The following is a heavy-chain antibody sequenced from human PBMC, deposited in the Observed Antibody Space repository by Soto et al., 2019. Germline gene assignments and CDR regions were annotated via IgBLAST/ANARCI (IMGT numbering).Heavy chain of an antibody. CDR3: ARGGALSPSCYWGDGLDS. CDR2: IIPVFGTP. D-gene: IGHD3-22*01. Sequence: QVQLEQSGSEVKKSGSSVKVSCKASGYSFSSHAITWVRQAPGQGLEWMGGIIPVFGTPSYAQKFQGRVPISADKSTNTSYLELRSLRSEDTAVYYCARGGALSPSCYWGDGLDSWGQGTQVTVSS. V-gene: IGHV1-69*06. CDR1: GYSFSSHA. J-gene: IGHJ4*02.